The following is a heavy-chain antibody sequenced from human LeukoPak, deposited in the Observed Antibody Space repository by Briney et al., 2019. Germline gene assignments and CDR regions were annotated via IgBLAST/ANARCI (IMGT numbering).Heavy chain of an antibody. CDR2: IYSGGST. CDR3: AREGTITAFDY. V-gene: IGHV3-66*01. Sequence: GGSLRLSCAASGFTVSSNYMSWVRQAPGKGLEWVSIIYSGGSTYYADSVKGRFTISRDNSKNTLYLQMNSLRVEDTAVYYRAREGTITAFDYWGQGTMVTVSS. D-gene: IGHD1-7*01. CDR1: GFTVSSNY. J-gene: IGHJ4*02.